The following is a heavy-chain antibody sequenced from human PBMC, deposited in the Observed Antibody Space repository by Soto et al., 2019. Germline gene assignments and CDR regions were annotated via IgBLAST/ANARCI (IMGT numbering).Heavy chain of an antibody. CDR1: GFTFSSYS. D-gene: IGHD2-2*02. CDR3: AKVPAAIGEDYYYYGMDV. J-gene: IGHJ6*02. Sequence: GSLRLSCAASGFTFSSYSMNWVRQAPGKGLEWVSYISSSSSTIYYADSVKGRFTISRDNAKNSLYLQMNSLRDEDTAVYYCAKVPAAIGEDYYYYGMDVWGQGTTVTVSS. V-gene: IGHV3-48*02. CDR2: ISSSSSTI.